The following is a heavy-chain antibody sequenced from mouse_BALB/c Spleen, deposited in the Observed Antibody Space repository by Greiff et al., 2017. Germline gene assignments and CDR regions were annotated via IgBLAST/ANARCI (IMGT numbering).Heavy chain of an antibody. D-gene: IGHD2-2*01. V-gene: IGHV14-3*02. Sequence: VQLQQSGAELVKPGASVKLSCTASGFNIKDTYMHWVKQRPEQGLEWIGWIDPENGNTIYDPKFQGKASITADTSSNTAYLQLSSLTSEDTAVYYVASGGGYGYVDWFAYWGQGTLVTVSA. CDR2: IDPENGNT. CDR3: ASGGGYGYVDWFAY. J-gene: IGHJ3*01. CDR1: GFNIKDTY.